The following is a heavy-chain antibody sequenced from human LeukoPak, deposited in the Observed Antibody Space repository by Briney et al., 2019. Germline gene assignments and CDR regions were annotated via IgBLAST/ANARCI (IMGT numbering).Heavy chain of an antibody. Sequence: GGSLRLSCAASGLTFSSYAMHWVRQAPGKGLEWVAVISYDGSNKYYADSVKGRSTISGDKSKNTLYLQMNSLRPEDTAFYYCARGPGPIAGAKNPFDIWGQGTMVTVSS. CDR3: ARGPGPIAGAKNPFDI. D-gene: IGHD1-26*01. CDR1: GLTFSSYA. V-gene: IGHV3-30*01. J-gene: IGHJ3*02. CDR2: ISYDGSNK.